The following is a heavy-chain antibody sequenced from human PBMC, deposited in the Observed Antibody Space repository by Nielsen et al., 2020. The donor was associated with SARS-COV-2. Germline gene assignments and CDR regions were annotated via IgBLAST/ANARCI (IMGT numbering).Heavy chain of an antibody. V-gene: IGHV3-30*03. D-gene: IGHD4-17*01. CDR2: ISYDGSNK. CDR3: AREDTVGFDY. Sequence: GGSLRLSCAASGFTFSSYGMHWVRQAPGKGLEWVAVISYDGSNKYYADSVKGRFTISRDNSKNTLYLQMNSLRAEDTAVYYCAREDTVGFDYWGQGTLVTVSS. J-gene: IGHJ4*02. CDR1: GFTFSSYG.